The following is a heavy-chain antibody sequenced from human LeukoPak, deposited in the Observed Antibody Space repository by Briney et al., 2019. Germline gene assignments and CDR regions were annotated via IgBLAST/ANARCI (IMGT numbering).Heavy chain of an antibody. CDR3: ARYKAVYLVGYYYYYGMDV. Sequence: PGGSLRLSCAAPGFTFTIYRMSWVRQAPGKGLEWVANIKQDGSEKYYVTSVKGRFTISRDNAKNSLYLQMNSLRAEDTAVYYCARYKAVYLVGYYYYYGMDVWGQGTTVTVSS. V-gene: IGHV3-7*05. CDR1: GFTFTIYR. D-gene: IGHD2-21*01. CDR2: IKQDGSEK. J-gene: IGHJ6*02.